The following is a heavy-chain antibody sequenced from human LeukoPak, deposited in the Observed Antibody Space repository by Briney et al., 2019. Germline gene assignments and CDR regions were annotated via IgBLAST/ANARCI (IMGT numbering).Heavy chain of an antibody. V-gene: IGHV4-34*01. CDR3: ARGKIQLWAPRYYYGMDV. Sequence: PSETLSLTCAVYGVSFSGYYWSWIRQPPGKGLEWIGEINHSGSTNYNPSLKSRVTISVDTSKNQFSLKLSSVTAADTAVYYCARGKIQLWAPRYYYGMDVWGQGTTVTVSS. CDR1: GVSFSGYY. D-gene: IGHD5-18*01. CDR2: INHSGST. J-gene: IGHJ6*02.